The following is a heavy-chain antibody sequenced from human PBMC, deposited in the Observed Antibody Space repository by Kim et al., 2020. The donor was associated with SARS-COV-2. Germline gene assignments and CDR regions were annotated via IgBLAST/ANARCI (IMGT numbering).Heavy chain of an antibody. V-gene: IGHV1-18*04. CDR3: ARGFVGRRGVISWNDRNWFDP. Sequence: ASVKVSCKASGYTFTSYGISWVRQAPGQGLEWMGWISAYNGNTNYAQKLQGRVTMTTDTSTSTAYMELRSLRSDDTAVYYCARGFVGRRGVISWNDRNWFDPWGQGTLVTVSS. CDR2: ISAYNGNT. CDR1: GYTFTSYG. J-gene: IGHJ5*02. D-gene: IGHD3-10*01.